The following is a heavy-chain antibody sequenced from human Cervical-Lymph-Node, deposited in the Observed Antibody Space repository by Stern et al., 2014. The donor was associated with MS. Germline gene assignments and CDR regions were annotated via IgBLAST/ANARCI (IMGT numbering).Heavy chain of an antibody. V-gene: IGHV4-39*01. CDR1: GGSMKSYH. Sequence: QLQLQESGPGLVKPSETLSLTCTVSGGSMKSYHLGWIRQSPGKGLDWIGTIYYRGSTYYNPSLKSRVTISVDSSNPQFSLRLTSVTAADTAVYYCARQGYCSGGSCYYWYFDLWGRGTLVTVSS. J-gene: IGHJ2*01. CDR3: ARQGYCSGGSCYYWYFDL. D-gene: IGHD2-15*01. CDR2: IYYRGST.